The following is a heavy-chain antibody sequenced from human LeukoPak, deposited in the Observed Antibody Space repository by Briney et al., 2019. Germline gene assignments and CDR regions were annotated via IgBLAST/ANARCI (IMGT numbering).Heavy chain of an antibody. CDR2: ISGSGGDT. Sequence: GRSLRLSCAASGFTFNDHAMNWVRQAPGKGLEWVSISGSGGDTYYADSVKGRFTISRDNSKNTLYLQMNSLRAEDTAVYYCAKARGATYGTYYFDYWGQGTLVTVSS. V-gene: IGHV3-23*01. J-gene: IGHJ4*02. CDR1: GFTFNDHA. D-gene: IGHD4/OR15-4a*01. CDR3: AKARGATYGTYYFDY.